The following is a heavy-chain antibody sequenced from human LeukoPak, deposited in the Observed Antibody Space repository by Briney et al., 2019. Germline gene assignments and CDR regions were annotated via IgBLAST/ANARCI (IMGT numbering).Heavy chain of an antibody. V-gene: IGHV3-21*01. Sequence: GGSLRLSCAASGFTFSSYNMNWVRQAAGKGREWVSSISSSSSYIYYADSVKGRFTISRDSAKNSLYLQINSLRAEDTAVYYCAREVGGTFYYYGMNVWGQGTTVTVSS. CDR2: ISSSSSYI. CDR1: GFTFSSYN. J-gene: IGHJ6*02. CDR3: AREVGGTFYYYGMNV. D-gene: IGHD1-26*01.